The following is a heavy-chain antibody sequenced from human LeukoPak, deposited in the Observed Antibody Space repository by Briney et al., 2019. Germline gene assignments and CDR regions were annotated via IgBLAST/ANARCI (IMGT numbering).Heavy chain of an antibody. CDR3: ARDKRHSYGRYFDP. V-gene: IGHV4-59*01. CDR2: MQSTGNS. CDR1: GDSISTYH. J-gene: IGHJ4*02. Sequence: PSETLSLTCSVSGDSISTYHWNWIRKPPGKGLEWNGYMQSTGNSNYNPSLKNRVNIFVDMSKNQFVLNLRSVTAADTAVYYCARDKRHSYGRYFDPWGQGMLVTVSS. D-gene: IGHD5-18*01.